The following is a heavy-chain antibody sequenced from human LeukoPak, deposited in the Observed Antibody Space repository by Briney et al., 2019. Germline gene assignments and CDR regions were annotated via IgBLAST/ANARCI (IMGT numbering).Heavy chain of an antibody. D-gene: IGHD7-27*01. CDR3: ATENWGKKWFDP. CDR1: RYTLTELS. J-gene: IGHJ5*02. Sequence: AAVKVSCMLSRYTLTELSMHSVRQTPETGGERRGGFYPEEGETNYAQKFQGRVTMTEDTSTDPGYMELRSLRSEDTAVYYCATENWGKKWFDPWGQRNLVSVSS. V-gene: IGHV1-24*01. CDR2: FYPEEGET.